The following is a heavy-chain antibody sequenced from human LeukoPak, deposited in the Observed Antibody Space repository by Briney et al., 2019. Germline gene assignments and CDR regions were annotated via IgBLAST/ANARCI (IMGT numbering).Heavy chain of an antibody. CDR2: ISGSGGST. CDR3: ARDPVTMIVVVTEYYFDY. CDR1: GFTFSSYA. V-gene: IGHV3-23*01. J-gene: IGHJ4*02. Sequence: GSLRLSCAASGFTFSSYAMSWVRQAPGKGLEWVSAISGSGGSTYYADSVKGRFTISRDNSKNTLYLQMNSLRAEDTAVYYCARDPVTMIVVVTEYYFDYWGQGTLVTVSS. D-gene: IGHD3-22*01.